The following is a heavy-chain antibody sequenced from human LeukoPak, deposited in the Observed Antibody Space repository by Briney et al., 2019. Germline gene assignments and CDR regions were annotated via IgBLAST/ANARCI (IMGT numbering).Heavy chain of an antibody. CDR3: ARRITMVRGRPGAFDI. Sequence: SETLSLTCTVSGGSINSYYWSWIRQPPGKGLEWIGYIYYSGSTNYNPSLKSRVTISVDTSKNQFSLRLSSVTAADTAVYYCARRITMVRGRPGAFDIWGQGTMVTVSS. CDR1: GGSINSYY. V-gene: IGHV4-59*01. CDR2: IYYSGST. D-gene: IGHD3-10*01. J-gene: IGHJ3*02.